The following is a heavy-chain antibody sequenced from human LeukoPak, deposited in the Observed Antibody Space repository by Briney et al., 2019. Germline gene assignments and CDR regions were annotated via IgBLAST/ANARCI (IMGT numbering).Heavy chain of an antibody. CDR2: IYYSGST. V-gene: IGHV4-30-4*01. D-gene: IGHD3-3*01. CDR3: ARSLRFLEWFPYSDY. CDR1: GGSISSGDYY. Sequence: SQTLSLTCTVSGGSISSGDYYWSWIRQPPGKGLEWIGYIYYSGSTYYNPSLKSRVTISVDTSKNQFSLKLSSVTAADTAVYYCARSLRFLEWFPYSDYWGQGTLVTVSS. J-gene: IGHJ4*02.